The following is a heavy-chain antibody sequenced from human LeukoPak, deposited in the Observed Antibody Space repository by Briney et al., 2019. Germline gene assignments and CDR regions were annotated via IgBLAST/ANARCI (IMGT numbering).Heavy chain of an antibody. V-gene: IGHV3-23*01. CDR1: GFTFSNHG. CDR2: ISPGGEIH. CDR3: AKDDGWLYYND. D-gene: IGHD3-10*01. J-gene: IGHJ4*02. Sequence: GGSLRLSCAASGFTFSNHGMNWVRQAPGKGLEWVSGISPGGEIHYYADSVKGRFTIFRDNSKDTVSLQMHSLRAEDTATYYCAKDDGWLYYNDWGQGTLVTVSS.